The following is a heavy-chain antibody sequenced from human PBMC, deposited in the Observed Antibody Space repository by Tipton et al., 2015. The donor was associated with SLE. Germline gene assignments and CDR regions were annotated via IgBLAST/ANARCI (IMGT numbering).Heavy chain of an antibody. J-gene: IGHJ3*02. CDR3: ARVGPSGRRDAFDI. CDR1: GFTFSSYE. V-gene: IGHV3-48*03. D-gene: IGHD6-25*01. CDR2: ISSSGGTI. Sequence: GSLRLSCAASGFTFSSYEMNWVRQAPGKGLEWVSYISSSGGTIYYADSVKGRFTISRDNAKNSLYLQMNSLRAEDTAVYYCARVGPSGRRDAFDIWGQGTMVTVSS.